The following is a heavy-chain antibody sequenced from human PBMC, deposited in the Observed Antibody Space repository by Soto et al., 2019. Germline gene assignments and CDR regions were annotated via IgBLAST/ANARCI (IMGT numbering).Heavy chain of an antibody. J-gene: IGHJ4*02. Sequence: ASVKVSCKASGYTFTGYYMHWVRQAPGQGLEWMGWINPNSGGTNYAQKFQGWVTMTRDTSISTAYMELSRLRSDDTAVYYCARAFGSSYDDYYDSSGINYFDYWGQGTLVTVSS. CDR1: GYTFTGYY. V-gene: IGHV1-2*04. CDR3: ARAFGSSYDDYYDSSGINYFDY. D-gene: IGHD3-22*01. CDR2: INPNSGGT.